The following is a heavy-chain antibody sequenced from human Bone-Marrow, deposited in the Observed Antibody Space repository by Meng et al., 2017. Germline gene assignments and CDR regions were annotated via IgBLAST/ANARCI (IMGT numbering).Heavy chain of an antibody. CDR3: ARDPVAAAGSNRFDN. CDR1: GGSISSSNPY. J-gene: IGHJ4*02. Sequence: SETLSLTCTVSGGSISSSNPYWAWIRQPPGMGLEWLGSLYYSGITYYNASLKNRLTISVDTSKNQFSLRLQSVTAADMAVYYCARDPVAAAGSNRFDNWGQGTLVTVSS. V-gene: IGHV4-39*07. CDR2: LYYSGIT. D-gene: IGHD6-13*01.